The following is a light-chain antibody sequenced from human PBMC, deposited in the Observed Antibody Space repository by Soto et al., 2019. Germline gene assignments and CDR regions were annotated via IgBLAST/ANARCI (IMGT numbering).Light chain of an antibody. J-gene: IGKJ4*01. V-gene: IGKV1-5*01. CDR2: DAS. Sequence: DIQMTQSPSTLSASVGDRVTITCRASQSISSWLAWYQQKPGKAPKLLIYDASSLENAVPSRFSVSGSGTEFTLTISSLQPDDFAAYYCQQYNSYPLTFGGGTKVEIK. CDR3: QQYNSYPLT. CDR1: QSISSW.